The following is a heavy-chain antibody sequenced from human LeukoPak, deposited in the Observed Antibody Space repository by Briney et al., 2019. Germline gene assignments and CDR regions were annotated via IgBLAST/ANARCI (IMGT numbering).Heavy chain of an antibody. CDR1: GGSISSYY. V-gene: IGHV4-4*07. D-gene: IGHD5-12*01. CDR3: ARQGVVATIRDFDY. J-gene: IGHJ4*02. CDR2: IYTSGST. Sequence: SETLSLTCTVSGGSISSYYWSWIRQPAGKGLEWIGRIYTSGSTNYNPSLKSRVTMSVDTSKNQFSLKLSSVTAADTAVYYCARQGVVATIRDFDYWGQGTLVTVSS.